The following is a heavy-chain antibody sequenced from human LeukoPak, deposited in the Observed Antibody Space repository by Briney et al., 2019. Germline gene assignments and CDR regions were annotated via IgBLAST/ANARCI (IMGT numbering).Heavy chain of an antibody. CDR3: ARDSGMPGEYYFDY. CDR2: ISSNGGST. D-gene: IGHD3-10*01. V-gene: IGHV3-64*02. CDR1: GFTFSSYA. J-gene: IGHJ4*02. Sequence: GGSLRLSCAASGFTFSSYAMHWVRQAPGKGLEYVSAISSNGGSTYYADSVKGRFTISRDNSKNTLYLQMGSLRAEDMAVYYCARDSGMPGEYYFDYWGQGTLVTVSS.